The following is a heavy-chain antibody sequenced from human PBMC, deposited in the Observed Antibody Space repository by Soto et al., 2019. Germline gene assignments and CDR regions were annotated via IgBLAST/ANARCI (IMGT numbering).Heavy chain of an antibody. Sequence: QVQLQESGPGLVKPSQTLSLTCTVSGGSISSGGYYWSWIRQHPGKGLEWIGYIYYSGSTYYNPSLNSRVTISVDTSKNHFSLKLSSVTAADTAVYSCARDETVAACDYWGQGTLVTVSS. CDR1: GGSISSGGYY. V-gene: IGHV4-31*03. D-gene: IGHD1-1*01. CDR3: ARDETVAACDY. CDR2: IYYSGST. J-gene: IGHJ4*02.